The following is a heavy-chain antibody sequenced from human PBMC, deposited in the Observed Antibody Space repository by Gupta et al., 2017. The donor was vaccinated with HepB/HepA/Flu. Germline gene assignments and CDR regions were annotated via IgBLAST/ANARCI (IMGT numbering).Heavy chain of an antibody. Sequence: EVQLVESGGGLVKPGGSLRLSCAASGFTFSTYSMTWVRQAPGKGLEWVSSISSRSSYIYYANSVKGRFTISRDNARNSLYLQMDSLRADDTAVFYCARGHGGDGYKLPLYWGQGTLVTVSS. CDR2: ISSRSSYI. CDR3: ARGHGGDGYKLPLY. D-gene: IGHD3-16*01. CDR1: GFTFSTYS. V-gene: IGHV3-21*02. J-gene: IGHJ4*02.